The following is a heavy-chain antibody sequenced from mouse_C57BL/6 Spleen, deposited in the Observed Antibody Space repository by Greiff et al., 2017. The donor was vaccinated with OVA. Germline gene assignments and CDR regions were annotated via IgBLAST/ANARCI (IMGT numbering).Heavy chain of an antibody. CDR2: ISYSGST. J-gene: IGHJ2*01. Sequence: EVKLVESGPGLAKPSQTLSLTCSVTGYSITSDYWNWIRKFPGNKLEYMGYISYSGSTNYNPSPKSRISITRDTSKNQYYLQLNSLTTEDTATYYCAREGLSVGYIAYWGQGTTLTVSS. D-gene: IGHD6-1*01. V-gene: IGHV3-8*01. CDR1: GYSITSDY. CDR3: AREGLSVGYIAY.